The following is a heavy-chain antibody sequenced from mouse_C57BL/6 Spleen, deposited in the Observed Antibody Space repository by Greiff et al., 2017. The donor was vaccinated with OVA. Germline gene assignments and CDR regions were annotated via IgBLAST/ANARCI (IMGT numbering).Heavy chain of an antibody. Sequence: EVKLMESGGGLVQPGGSLSLSCAASGFTFTDYYMSWVRQPPGKALEWLGFIRNKANGYTTEYSASVKGRFTISRDNSQSILYLQMNALRAEDSATYYCAFYYGYDGWFAYWGQGTLVTVSA. CDR3: AFYYGYDGWFAY. CDR2: IRNKANGYTT. D-gene: IGHD2-2*01. CDR1: GFTFTDYY. J-gene: IGHJ3*01. V-gene: IGHV7-3*01.